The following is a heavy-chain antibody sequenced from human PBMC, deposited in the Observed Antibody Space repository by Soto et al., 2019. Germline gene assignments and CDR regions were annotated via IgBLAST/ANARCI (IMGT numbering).Heavy chain of an antibody. V-gene: IGHV1-46*01. CDR1: GYTLTDYY. J-gene: IGHJ6*02. CDR2: INPSGGTT. CDR3: ARAGRTSWFYYYGMDV. D-gene: IGHD2-2*01. Sequence: ASVKVSCKASGYTLTDYYMNWVRQAPGQGLEWMGIINPSGGTTTYARKFQGRVSMTRDTSTNTAYMELSSLRSEDTAVYYCARAGRTSWFYYYGMDVWGQGTTVTVSS.